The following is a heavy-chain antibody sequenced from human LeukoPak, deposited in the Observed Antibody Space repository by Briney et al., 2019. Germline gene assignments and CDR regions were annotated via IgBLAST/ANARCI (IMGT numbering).Heavy chain of an antibody. V-gene: IGHV3-23*01. CDR3: AKYAPPSTLLTRFFDY. CDR1: GFSLTTYP. Sequence: GGSLRLSCAASGFSLTTYPMAWVRQAPGKGLEWVSVIGPDGGGIQYVDSVKGRFTISRGTSKNTLYLQMNSLRAEDTAVYYCAKYAPPSTLLTRFFDYWGQGTLVTVSS. J-gene: IGHJ4*02. D-gene: IGHD5/OR15-5a*01. CDR2: IGPDGGGI.